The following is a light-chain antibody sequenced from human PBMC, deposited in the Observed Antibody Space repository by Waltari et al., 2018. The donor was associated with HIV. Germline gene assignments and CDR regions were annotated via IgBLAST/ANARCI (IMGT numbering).Light chain of an antibody. CDR2: AAS. J-gene: IGKJ2*01. Sequence: DIQMTQSPSPLSASVGARVTIICRASQSISNYLNWYQQKPGKAPNLLIHAASSLQSGVPSRFSGGGSGTDFTLTISSLQPEDFATYYCQQSYNTPRTFGQGTKLEI. CDR1: QSISNY. CDR3: QQSYNTPRT. V-gene: IGKV1-39*01.